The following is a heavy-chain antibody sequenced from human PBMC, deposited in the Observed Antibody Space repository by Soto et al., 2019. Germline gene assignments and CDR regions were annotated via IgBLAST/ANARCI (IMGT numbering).Heavy chain of an antibody. CDR1: GGSFSGYY. CDR3: ARGRGGRLNGPFARYHYYGLDV. V-gene: IGHV4-34*01. J-gene: IGHJ6*02. Sequence: QVLLQQWGAGLLRPSETLSLTCAVYGGSFSGYYWSWIRQSPGKGLEWIGEINHAGSADYNPSLKSRVTISVDTSKNQFSLRVNSVTAADTAVYYCARGRGGRLNGPFARYHYYGLDVWGQGTTVTVSS. D-gene: IGHD2-8*01. CDR2: INHAGSA.